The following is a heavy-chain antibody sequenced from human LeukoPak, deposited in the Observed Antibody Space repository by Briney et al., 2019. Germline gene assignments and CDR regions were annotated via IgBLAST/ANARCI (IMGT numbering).Heavy chain of an antibody. CDR3: AKDKDSTNWYFDY. CDR1: GFTFSSHG. CDR2: IRYDGTNK. D-gene: IGHD2-15*01. Sequence: GGSLRLSCAESGFTFSSHGMHWVRQAPGKGLEWVAFIRYDGTNKYYADSVKGRFTISRDNSKNTLYLQMNSLRAEDTSVYYCAKDKDSTNWYFDYWGQGILVTVSS. V-gene: IGHV3-30*02. J-gene: IGHJ4*02.